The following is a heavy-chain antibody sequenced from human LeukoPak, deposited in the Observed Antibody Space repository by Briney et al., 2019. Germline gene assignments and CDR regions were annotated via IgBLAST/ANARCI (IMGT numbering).Heavy chain of an antibody. J-gene: IGHJ5*02. CDR3: AGDIVPLPPAA. Sequence: EGSLRLSCAASGFTFSDYYMGWIRQAPGKGLEWVSYISNSGAMYYADSVKGRFTVSRDNAKSSLYLQLNSVRAEDTAVYYCAGDIVPLPPAAWGQGTLVTVSS. CDR1: GFTFSDYY. V-gene: IGHV3-11*01. D-gene: IGHD2-2*01. CDR2: ISNSGAM.